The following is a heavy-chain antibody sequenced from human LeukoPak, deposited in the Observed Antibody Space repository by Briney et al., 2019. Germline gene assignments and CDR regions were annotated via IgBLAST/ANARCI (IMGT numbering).Heavy chain of an antibody. D-gene: IGHD3-22*01. V-gene: IGHV1-69*13. CDR3: ARDRIYYDSSGYYTLYYFDY. Sequence: SVKVSCKASGGTFSCYAISWVRQAPGQGLEWMGGIIPIFGTANYAQKFQGRVTITADESTSTAYMELSSLRSEDTAVYYCARDRIYYDSSGYYTLYYFDYWGQGTLVTVSS. CDR1: GGTFSCYA. CDR2: IIPIFGTA. J-gene: IGHJ4*02.